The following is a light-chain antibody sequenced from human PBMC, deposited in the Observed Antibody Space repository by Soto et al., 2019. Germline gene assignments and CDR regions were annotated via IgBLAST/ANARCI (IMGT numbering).Light chain of an antibody. CDR1: QSVTNF. V-gene: IGKV3-20*01. Sequence: EIVLTQSPGTLSLSPGERATLSCRASQSVTNFLAWYQQKPGQAPRLLIYGASSRATDIPDRFSGSGSGTDFTLTISRLEPEDFAVYYRQQYYGSPGITFGQGTRLEIK. CDR3: QQYYGSPGIT. J-gene: IGKJ5*01. CDR2: GAS.